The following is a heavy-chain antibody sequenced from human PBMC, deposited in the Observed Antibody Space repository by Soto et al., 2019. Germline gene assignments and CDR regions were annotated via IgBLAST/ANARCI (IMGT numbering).Heavy chain of an antibody. CDR2: ISYDGTNK. V-gene: IGHV3-30*18. CDR1: GLIFSSYG. J-gene: IGHJ4*02. D-gene: IGHD3-22*01. CDR3: AKDTYYHDSSGYYVFDY. Sequence: LRLSCAASGLIFSSYGMHWVRQAPGKGLEWLAVISYDGTNKNYADSVKGRFTISRDNSKNTLYLQMNSLRPDDTAVYYCAKDTYYHDSSGYYVFDYWGQGTLVTAPQ.